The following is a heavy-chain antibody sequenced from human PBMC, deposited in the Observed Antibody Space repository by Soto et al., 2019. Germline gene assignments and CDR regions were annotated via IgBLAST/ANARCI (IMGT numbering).Heavy chain of an antibody. J-gene: IGHJ4*02. CDR3: ATDYYYDSSGYVPPDY. CDR2: VWFDGSKK. V-gene: IGHV3-33*01. CDR1: GFTFRSYG. D-gene: IGHD3-22*01. Sequence: QVQLVESGGGVVQPGRSLRLSCAASGFTFRSYGMHWVRQAPDKGLEWVATVWFDGSKKYYADSVKGRFTISRDNSKNTLYLQMNSLRGEDTAVYYCATDYYYDSSGYVPPDYWGQGTLVTVSS.